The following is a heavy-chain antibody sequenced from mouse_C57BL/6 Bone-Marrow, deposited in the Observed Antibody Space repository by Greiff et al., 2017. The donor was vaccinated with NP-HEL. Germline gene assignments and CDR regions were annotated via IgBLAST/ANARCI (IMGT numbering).Heavy chain of an antibody. CDR1: GFTFSDYG. CDR3: AREGLRLNWFAD. CDR2: ISSGSSTI. J-gene: IGHJ3*01. V-gene: IGHV5-17*01. D-gene: IGHD2-4*01. Sequence: EVQLVESGGGLVKPGGSLKLSCAASGFTFSDYGMHWVRQAPEKGLEWVAYISSGSSTIYYADTVKGRFTISRDNAKNTLFLQMTSLRSEDTAMYYCAREGLRLNWFADWGQGTLVTVSA.